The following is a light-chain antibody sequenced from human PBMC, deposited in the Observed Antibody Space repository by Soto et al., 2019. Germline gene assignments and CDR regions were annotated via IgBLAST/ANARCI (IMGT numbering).Light chain of an antibody. J-gene: IGKJ1*01. CDR2: GAS. CDR3: QQYGNSPRWT. V-gene: IGKV3-20*01. CDR1: QSVSSSY. Sequence: EIVLTQSPGTLSLSPGERATLSRRTVQSVSSSYLAWYQQRPGQAPRLRIYGASSRATGIPDRFSGSGSGTDFTLTISRLEPEDFAVYYCQQYGNSPRWTFGQGTKVDI.